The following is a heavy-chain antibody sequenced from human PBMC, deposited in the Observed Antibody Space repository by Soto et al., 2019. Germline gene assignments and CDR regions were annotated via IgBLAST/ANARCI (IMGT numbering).Heavy chain of an antibody. D-gene: IGHD3-16*01. CDR3: AQLGLMTFSHKHYFNH. CDR2: IKSGGTST. V-gene: IGHV3-23*01. CDR1: GFSFDNYG. J-gene: IGHJ4*02. Sequence: GGSLRLSCVASGFSFDNYGMSWVRQAPGEGLEWVSAIKSGGTSTYYAASVEDRFTISRDNSKNTLYLQLNSLRAEDTAVYYCAQLGLMTFSHKHYFNHWGRGTLVTVSS.